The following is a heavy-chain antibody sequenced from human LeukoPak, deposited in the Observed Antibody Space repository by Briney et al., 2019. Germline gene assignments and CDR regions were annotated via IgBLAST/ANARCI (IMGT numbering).Heavy chain of an antibody. Sequence: ASVKVSCKASGYTFTGYYMHWVRQAPGQGLEWMGWINPNSGGTNYAQKFQGRVTMTRDTSTSTAYMELSRLRSDDTAVYYCARVPHPITMVRGVIIWFDPWGQGTLVTVSS. J-gene: IGHJ5*02. CDR1: GYTFTGYY. CDR2: INPNSGGT. V-gene: IGHV1-2*02. D-gene: IGHD3-10*01. CDR3: ARVPHPITMVRGVIIWFDP.